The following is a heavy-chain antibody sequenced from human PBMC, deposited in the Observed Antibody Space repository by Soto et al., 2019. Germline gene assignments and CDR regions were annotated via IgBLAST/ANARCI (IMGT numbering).Heavy chain of an antibody. Sequence: PSDTLSLSCTVSTGTISSSSYYWGFIRQPPGKGLEWIGGIYYTGRTYYSPSLSSRVAISVDMSKSQFSLNLSSVIAADTAVYYCPSHPKSGGFHFHGMEDWGQGTTVTVAS. J-gene: IGHJ6*01. CDR1: TGTISSSSYY. V-gene: IGHV4-39*01. CDR3: PSHPKSGGFHFHGMED. CDR2: IYYTGRT. D-gene: IGHD3-3*01.